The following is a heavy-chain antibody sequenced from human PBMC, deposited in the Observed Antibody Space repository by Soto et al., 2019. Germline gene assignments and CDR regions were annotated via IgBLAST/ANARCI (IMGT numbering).Heavy chain of an antibody. Sequence: QVQLQESGPGLVKPSETLSLTCTVSGGSVSSGSYYWSWIRQPPGKGLEWIGYIYYSGSTNYNPSLKRRVTIAVDTSKNQFSLKLSSVTAADTAVYYCAREYSSSSLGWFDPWGQGTLVTVSS. CDR1: GGSVSSGSYY. CDR3: AREYSSSSLGWFDP. V-gene: IGHV4-61*01. J-gene: IGHJ5*02. CDR2: IYYSGST. D-gene: IGHD6-6*01.